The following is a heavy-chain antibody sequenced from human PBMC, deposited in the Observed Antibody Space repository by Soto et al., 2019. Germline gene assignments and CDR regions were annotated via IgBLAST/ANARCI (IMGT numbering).Heavy chain of an antibody. Sequence: GGSLRLSCAASGFTFSNAWMSWVRQAPGKGLEWVGRIKSKTDGGTTDYAAPVKGRFTISRDDSKNTLYLQMNSLKTEDTAVYYCTTDGGGDYVPYYYYYYMDVWGKGTTVTVSS. CDR3: TTDGGGDYVPYYYYYYMDV. J-gene: IGHJ6*03. CDR2: IKSKTDGGTT. V-gene: IGHV3-15*01. D-gene: IGHD4-17*01. CDR1: GFTFSNAW.